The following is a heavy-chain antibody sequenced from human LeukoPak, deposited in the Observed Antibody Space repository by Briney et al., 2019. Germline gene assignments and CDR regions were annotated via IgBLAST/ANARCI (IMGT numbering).Heavy chain of an antibody. D-gene: IGHD2-21*01. J-gene: IGHJ4*02. CDR3: ASYPRSIPTPPFDY. Sequence: ASXXXSCKASGYTFTAQYMHWVRQAPGQGVEWMGWINPNNGDTKYAQSFLGRVTITRDTSTTKDYMELSSLRSDDTAVYFCASYPRSIPTPPFDYWGQGTLVTVSS. V-gene: IGHV1-2*02. CDR1: GYTFTAQY. CDR2: INPNNGDT.